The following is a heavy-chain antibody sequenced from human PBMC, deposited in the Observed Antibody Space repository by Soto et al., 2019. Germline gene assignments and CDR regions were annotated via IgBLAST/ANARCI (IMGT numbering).Heavy chain of an antibody. CDR2: INHSGST. Sequence: QVQLQQWGAGLLKPSETLSLTCAVYGGSFSGYYWSWIRQPPGKGLEWIGEINHSGSTNYNPSLKRRGTISVDTSKNQFSLKLSSVTAADTAVYYCARGYYYDSSGYYYYYYGMDVWGQGTTVTVSS. CDR3: ARGYYYDSSGYYYYYYGMDV. V-gene: IGHV4-34*01. CDR1: GGSFSGYY. D-gene: IGHD3-22*01. J-gene: IGHJ6*02.